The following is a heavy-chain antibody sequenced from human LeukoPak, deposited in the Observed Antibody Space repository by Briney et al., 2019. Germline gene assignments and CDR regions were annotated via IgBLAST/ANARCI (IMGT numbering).Heavy chain of an antibody. Sequence: SETLSLTCAVYGGSISGYYWSWIRQPPGKGLEWIGEINHSGSTNYNPSLKSRVTISVDTSKNQCSLKLSSVTAADTAVYYCARDGIVLDYWGQGTLVTVSS. V-gene: IGHV4-34*01. D-gene: IGHD2-8*01. CDR1: GGSISGYY. J-gene: IGHJ4*02. CDR3: ARDGIVLDY. CDR2: INHSGST.